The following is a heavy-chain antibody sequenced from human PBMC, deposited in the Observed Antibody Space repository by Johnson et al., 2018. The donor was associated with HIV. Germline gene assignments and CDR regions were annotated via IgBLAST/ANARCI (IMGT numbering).Heavy chain of an antibody. V-gene: IGHV3-30*02. D-gene: IGHD3-22*01. J-gene: IGHJ3*02. CDR2: FRYAGSNK. Sequence: QVHLVESGGGVVQPGGSLRPSCPASGFTFISYGFPWVPQAPAKGLEWVAFFRYAGSNKYYPDSVKGRFTISRDNSKNTLYLQMNSLRAEDTAVYYCAKDLPYDYDSSWERAFDIWGQGTMVIVSS. CDR3: AKDLPYDYDSSWERAFDI. CDR1: GFTFISYG.